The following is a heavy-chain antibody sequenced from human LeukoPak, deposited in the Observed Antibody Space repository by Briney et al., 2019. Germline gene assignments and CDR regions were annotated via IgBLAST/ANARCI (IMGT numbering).Heavy chain of an antibody. D-gene: IGHD3-22*01. CDR2: ISSSSSYI. J-gene: IGHJ3*02. V-gene: IGHV3-21*01. CDR1: GFTFSSYS. CDR3: ARDFLTYYYDGSGYWDAFDI. Sequence: GGSLRLSCAASGFTFSSYSMNWVRQAPGKGLEWVSSISSSSSYIYYADSVRGRFTISRDNARNSLYLQMNSLSAEDTAVYYCARDFLTYYYDGSGYWDAFDIWGQGTMLTVSS.